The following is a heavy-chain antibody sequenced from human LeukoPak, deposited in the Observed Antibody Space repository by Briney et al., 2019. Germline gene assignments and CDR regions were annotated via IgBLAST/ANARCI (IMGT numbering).Heavy chain of an antibody. D-gene: IGHD3-3*01. CDR1: NGSFSDYF. CDR2: VYHSGST. CDR3: AREKFLGRLTPVLDT. Sequence: PTETLSLTCVVNNGSFSDYFWSSIRQPPGKGLEWIGEVYHSGSTNYNPSLKSRVSISADMSKKQFSLNLNSVTAADTAVYYCAREKFLGRLTPVLDTWGQGTLVTVSS. V-gene: IGHV4-34*01. J-gene: IGHJ5*02.